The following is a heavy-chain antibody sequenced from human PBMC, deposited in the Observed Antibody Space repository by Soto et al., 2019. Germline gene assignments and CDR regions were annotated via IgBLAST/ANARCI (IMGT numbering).Heavy chain of an antibody. J-gene: IGHJ6*02. CDR1: GFTFSSFG. CDR2: MAYDGSNE. D-gene: IGHD5-12*01. Sequence: GGSLRLSCAASGFTFSSFGIHWVRQAPGKGLEWVAVMAYDGSNEYYADSVRGRFTISRDNSKSTVYLQMNSLRPEDTAAYYCAKNTVGLSRYYYYGMHVWGQGTTVTVSS. V-gene: IGHV3-30*18. CDR3: AKNTVGLSRYYYYGMHV.